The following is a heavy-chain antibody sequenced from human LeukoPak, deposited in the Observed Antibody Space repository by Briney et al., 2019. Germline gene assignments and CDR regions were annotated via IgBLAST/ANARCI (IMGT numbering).Heavy chain of an antibody. CDR2: IYTSGST. J-gene: IGHJ4*02. CDR3: ARAKGTYGVDY. Sequence: SETLSLTCTVSGDSISSGIYFWTWIRQPAGKGLEWIGRIYTSGSTNYNPSLKSRVTISFDTSKNQFSLRLSSVTAADTAVYYCARAKGTYGVDYWGQGILVTVSS. CDR1: GDSISSGIYF. V-gene: IGHV4-61*02. D-gene: IGHD3-10*01.